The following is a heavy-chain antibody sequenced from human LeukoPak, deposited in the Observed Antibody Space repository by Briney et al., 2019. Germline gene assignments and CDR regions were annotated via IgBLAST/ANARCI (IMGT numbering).Heavy chain of an antibody. CDR2: ISGSGGST. D-gene: IGHD3-10*01. CDR3: AKRISASGGYFDY. V-gene: IGHV3-23*01. J-gene: IGHJ4*02. Sequence: PGGSLRLSCAASGLTFSSYAMSWARQAPGKGLEWVSAISGSGGSTYYADSVKGRFTISRDNSKNTLYLQMNSLRAEDTAVYYCAKRISASGGYFDYWGQGTLVTVSS. CDR1: GLTFSSYA.